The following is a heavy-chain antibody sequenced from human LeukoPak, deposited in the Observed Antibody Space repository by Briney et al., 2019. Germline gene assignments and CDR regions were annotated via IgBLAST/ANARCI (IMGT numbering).Heavy chain of an antibody. D-gene: IGHD3-10*01. Sequence: GGSLSLSCAASGFTFSSYAMSWVRPARGKGVEWVSAMSGSGGSTYFADSGKGRFTIARDNAKNTLYLQMNRLRAEDTAVYYCAKAPLYTSGSCYIFDYWGQGTLVTVSS. CDR3: AKAPLYTSGSCYIFDY. CDR2: MSGSGGST. CDR1: GFTFSSYA. V-gene: IGHV3-23*01. J-gene: IGHJ4*02.